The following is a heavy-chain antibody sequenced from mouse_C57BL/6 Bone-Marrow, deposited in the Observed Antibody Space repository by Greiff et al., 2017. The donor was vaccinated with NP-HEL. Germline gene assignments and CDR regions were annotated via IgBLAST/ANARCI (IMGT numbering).Heavy chain of an antibody. CDR2: INPSSGYT. CDR3: ARWGPFDY. CDR1: GYTFTSYT. V-gene: IGHV1-4*01. J-gene: IGHJ2*01. Sequence: VKLVESGAELARPGASVKMSCKASGYTFTSYTMHWVKQRPGQGLEWIGYINPSSGYTKYNQKFKDKATLTADKSSSTAYMQLSSLTSEDSAVYYCARWGPFDYWGQGTTLTVSS.